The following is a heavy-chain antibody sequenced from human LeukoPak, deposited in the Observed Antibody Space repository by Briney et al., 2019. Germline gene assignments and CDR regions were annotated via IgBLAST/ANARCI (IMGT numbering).Heavy chain of an antibody. D-gene: IGHD1-26*01. CDR1: GFTVSSNY. Sequence: PGGSLRLYCAASGFTVSSNYMSWVRQAPGKGLEWVSVIYSGGSTYYADSVKGRFTISRDNFKNTLYLRMNSLRAEDTAVYYGARGIVGALDAFDIWGQGTMVTVSS. J-gene: IGHJ3*02. CDR3: ARGIVGALDAFDI. CDR2: IYSGGST. V-gene: IGHV3-66*01.